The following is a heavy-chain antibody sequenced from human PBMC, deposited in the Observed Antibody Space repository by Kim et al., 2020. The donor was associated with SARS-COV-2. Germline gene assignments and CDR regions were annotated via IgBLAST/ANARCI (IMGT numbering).Heavy chain of an antibody. Sequence: GGSLRLSCEASGFRFSVYGMHWVRQAPGKGLEWVAVIWNDGRTKDYVDSVKGRFPISRDNSKNTLYLQMNNLRAEDTAMNYCATDRGAAPFDYWGQGILVPVSS. D-gene: IGHD6-13*01. CDR3: ATDRGAAPFDY. CDR2: IWNDGRTK. CDR1: GFRFSVYG. V-gene: IGHV3-33*03. J-gene: IGHJ4*02.